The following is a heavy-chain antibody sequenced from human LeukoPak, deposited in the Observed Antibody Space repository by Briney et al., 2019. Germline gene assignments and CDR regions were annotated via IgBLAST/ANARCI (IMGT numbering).Heavy chain of an antibody. V-gene: IGHV3-23*01. D-gene: IGHD3-10*01. CDR2: ISGSGGST. CDR3: AKEIYYYASGTYLRYFDY. J-gene: IGHJ4*02. Sequence: PGGSLRLSCAASGFTFSSYAMSWVRQAPGKGLEWVSAISGSGGSTHYADSVKGRFTISRDNSKNTLYLQMNSLRAEDTAVYYCAKEIYYYASGTYLRYFDYWGQGTLVTVSS. CDR1: GFTFSSYA.